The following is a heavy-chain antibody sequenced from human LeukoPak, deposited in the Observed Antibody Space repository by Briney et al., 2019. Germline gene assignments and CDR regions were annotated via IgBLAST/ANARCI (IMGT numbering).Heavy chain of an antibody. Sequence: SETLSLTCTVSGDSFSSYFWNWIRQPAGKGLEYIGRLYPSGSTDYNPSLKSRATMSVDTSKNQVSLKLSSVTAADTAVYYCAREGGSGWSDHWGPGTLVTVSS. D-gene: IGHD6-19*01. CDR2: LYPSGST. CDR3: AREGGSGWSDH. J-gene: IGHJ5*02. V-gene: IGHV4-4*07. CDR1: GDSFSSYF.